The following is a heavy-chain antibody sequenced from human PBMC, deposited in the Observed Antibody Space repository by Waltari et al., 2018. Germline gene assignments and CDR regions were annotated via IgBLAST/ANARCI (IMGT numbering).Heavy chain of an antibody. Sequence: EVPLVESGGGWVQPGGFLRLSCVASGFTFSSYEMNWVRQVPGKGLEWVAYITGSGTTIFYADSVKGRFTISRDNAKNSLYLQMSNLRAEDTAVYYCARVVGSSDLWGQGTLVTVSS. CDR3: ARVVGSSDL. CDR2: ITGSGTTI. CDR1: GFTFSSYE. J-gene: IGHJ5*02. V-gene: IGHV3-48*03. D-gene: IGHD6-6*01.